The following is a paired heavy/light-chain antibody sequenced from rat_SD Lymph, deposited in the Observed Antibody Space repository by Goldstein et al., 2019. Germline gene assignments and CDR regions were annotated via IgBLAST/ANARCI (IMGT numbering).Heavy chain of an antibody. CDR1: GFTFSNYG. D-gene: IGHD1-10*01. CDR3: ARGNNLDY. J-gene: IGHJ2*01. V-gene: IGHV5-34*01. Sequence: EVQLVESGGGLVQPGRSLKLSCLASGFTFSNYGMNWIRQAPGKGLEWVASISSSSSYIYYADTVKGRFTISRDNAKNTLYLQMTSLRSEDTALYYCARGNNLDYWGQGVMVTVSS. CDR2: ISSSSSYI.
Light chain of an antibody. V-gene: IGKV12S20*01. J-gene: IGKJ1*01. CDR2: SAT. CDR3: LQRYSNPWT. CDR1: QDIGNW. Sequence: DIQMTQSPASLSASPEEIVTITCQASQDIGNWLAWYQQKPGKSPQLLIYSATSLADGIPSRFSGSRSGTQYSLKISRLQVEDTGIYYCLQRYSNPWTFGGGTKLELK.